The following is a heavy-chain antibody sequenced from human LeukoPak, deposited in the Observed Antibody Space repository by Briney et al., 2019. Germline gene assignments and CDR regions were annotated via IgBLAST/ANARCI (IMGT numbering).Heavy chain of an antibody. CDR3: ARDRDIVVVPAATDAFDI. CDR2: ISSSGSTI. J-gene: IGHJ3*02. CDR1: GFTFSSYE. Sequence: GGSLRLSCAASGFTFSSYEMNWVRQAPGKGLEWVSYISSSGSTIYYADSVKGRFTISRDNAKNSLYLQMNSLRAEDTAVYYCARDRDIVVVPAATDAFDIWGQGTMVTVSS. D-gene: IGHD2-2*01. V-gene: IGHV3-48*03.